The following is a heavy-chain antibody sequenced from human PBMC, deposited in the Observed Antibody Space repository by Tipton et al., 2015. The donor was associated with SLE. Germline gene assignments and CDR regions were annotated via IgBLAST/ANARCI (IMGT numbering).Heavy chain of an antibody. CDR2: IYYSGST. D-gene: IGHD5-12*01. CDR1: GGSVSSGSYY. V-gene: IGHV4-61*01. J-gene: IGHJ4*02. Sequence: LRLSCTVSGGSVSSGSYYWSWIRQPPGKGLEWIGYIYYSGSTNYNPSLKSRVTISVDTSKNQFSLKLSSVTAADTAVYYCAREDSGYDSFDYWGQGTLVTVSS. CDR3: AREDSGYDSFDY.